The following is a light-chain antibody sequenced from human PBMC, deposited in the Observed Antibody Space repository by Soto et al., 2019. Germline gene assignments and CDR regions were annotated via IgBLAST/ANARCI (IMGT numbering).Light chain of an antibody. CDR3: QQFNSYSLT. J-gene: IGKJ3*01. CDR1: QGISSA. Sequence: AIQLTQSPSSLSASVGDRVTITCRASQGISSALAWYQQKPGKAPKLLIYDASSLKSGVPSRFSGSGSGTDFTLSVTSLQPEDFATYYCQQFNSYSLTFGPGTKVDIK. V-gene: IGKV1-13*02. CDR2: DAS.